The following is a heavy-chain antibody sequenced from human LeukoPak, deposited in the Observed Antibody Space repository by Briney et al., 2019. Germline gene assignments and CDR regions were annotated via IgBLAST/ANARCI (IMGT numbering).Heavy chain of an antibody. V-gene: IGHV3-53*01. CDR3: ATDRGYSSFDY. CDR2: IYSDNT. CDR1: GFTVSSNS. Sequence: PGGSLRLSCTVSGFTVSSNSMSWVRQAPGKGLEWVSFIYSDNTHYSDSVKGRFTISRDNSKNTLYLQMNSLRAEDTAVYYCATDRGYSSFDYWGQGTLVTVSS. J-gene: IGHJ4*02. D-gene: IGHD3-22*01.